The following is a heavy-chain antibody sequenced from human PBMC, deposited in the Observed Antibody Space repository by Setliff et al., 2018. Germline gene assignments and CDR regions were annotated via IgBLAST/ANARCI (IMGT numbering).Heavy chain of an antibody. J-gene: IGHJ4*02. Sequence: GASVKVSCKASGYTFTSYGVHWVRQAPGQRLEWMGWLNAANGNTKYSQKFQGRVTITRDTSASTAYMELSSLRYEDTAVYYCASAEVVVAPWGQGTLVTVSS. CDR2: LNAANGNT. CDR3: ASAEVVVAP. V-gene: IGHV1-3*01. D-gene: IGHD2-15*01. CDR1: GYTFTSYG.